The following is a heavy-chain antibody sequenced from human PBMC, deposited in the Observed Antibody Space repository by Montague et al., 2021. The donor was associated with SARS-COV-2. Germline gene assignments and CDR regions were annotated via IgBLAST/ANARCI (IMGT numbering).Heavy chain of an antibody. CDR3: VRDPATGMDV. CDR1: GFTFSDYG. J-gene: IGHJ6*02. CDR2: ISATSRTI. V-gene: IGHV3-48*04. Sequence: SLRLSCSASGFTFSDYGINWVRQAPGMGLEWFSYISATSRTIYYXDSVKGRSTVSRDNAKNSLYLQMNSLRAEDTALYYCVRDPATGMDVWGLGTMVTVSS.